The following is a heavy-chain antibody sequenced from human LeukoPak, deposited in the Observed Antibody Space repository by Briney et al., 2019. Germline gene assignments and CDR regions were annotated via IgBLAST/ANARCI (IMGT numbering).Heavy chain of an antibody. CDR1: GGSISSYY. V-gene: IGHV4-59*08. D-gene: IGHD2-15*01. Sequence: SETLSLTCTVSGGSISSYYWSWIRQPPGKGLEWIGYIYYSGSTNYNPSLKSRVTISVDTSKNQFSLKLSSVTAADTAVYYCARQLDCSGGSCPYYYWGQGTLVTVSS. CDR3: ARQLDCSGGSCPYYY. J-gene: IGHJ4*02. CDR2: IYYSGST.